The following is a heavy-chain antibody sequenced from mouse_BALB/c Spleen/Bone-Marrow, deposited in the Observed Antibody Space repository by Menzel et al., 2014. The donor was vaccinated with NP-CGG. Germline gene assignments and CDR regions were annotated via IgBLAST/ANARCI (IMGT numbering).Heavy chain of an antibody. CDR1: GYTFTSYN. CDR3: AREGRSRFDH. CDR2: IYPGNGDT. V-gene: IGHV1-12*01. Sequence: QVQLQQPGAELVKPGASMKMSCKASGYTFTSYNLHWIKQTPGQGLEWIGAIYPGNGDTSYNQRFKGKATLTTDKSSNTAYMQLSSLTSEDSAVYYCAREGRSRFDHWGQGSTRTVSS. J-gene: IGHJ2*01.